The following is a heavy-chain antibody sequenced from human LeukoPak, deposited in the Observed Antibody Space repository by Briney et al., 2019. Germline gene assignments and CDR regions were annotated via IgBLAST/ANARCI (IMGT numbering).Heavy chain of an antibody. CDR3: ARHEPVITLSSYYYGMDV. CDR2: ISTSSTYI. Sequence: GGSLRLSCAASGFTFSTYSMNWARQAPGKGLEWVSSISTSSTYIYYADSVKGRFTISRDNAKNSLYLQMNSLRAEDTAVYYCARHEPVITLSSYYYGMDVWGPGTTVTVSS. J-gene: IGHJ6*02. V-gene: IGHV3-21*01. CDR1: GFTFSTYS. D-gene: IGHD1-14*01.